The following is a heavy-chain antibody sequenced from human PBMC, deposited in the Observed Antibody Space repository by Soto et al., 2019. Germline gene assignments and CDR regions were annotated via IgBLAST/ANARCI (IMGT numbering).Heavy chain of an antibody. CDR2: IWYDGSNK. Sequence: GGSLRVSCAASGFTFSSYGMHWVRQAPGQGLEWVAVIWYDGSNKYYADSVKGRFTISRDNSKNTLYLQMNSLRAEDTAVYYCARDLYDFWSGYYYYYRMDVWGQGTTVTVSS. V-gene: IGHV3-33*01. CDR1: GFTFSSYG. J-gene: IGHJ6*02. CDR3: ARDLYDFWSGYYYYYRMDV. D-gene: IGHD3-3*01.